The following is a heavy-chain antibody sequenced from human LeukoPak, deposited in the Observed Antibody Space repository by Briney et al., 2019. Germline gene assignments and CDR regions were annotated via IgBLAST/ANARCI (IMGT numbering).Heavy chain of an antibody. J-gene: IGHJ4*02. CDR1: GGSFSGYY. D-gene: IGHD1-1*01. CDR2: INHSGST. CDR3: AREDLGAETTMDY. Sequence: SETLSLTCAVYGGSFSGYYWSWIRQPPGKGLEWIGEINHSGSTTYNPSLKSRVTISVDTSKNQFSLKLASVTAADTAVYYCAREDLGAETTMDYWGQGTLVTVSS. V-gene: IGHV4-34*01.